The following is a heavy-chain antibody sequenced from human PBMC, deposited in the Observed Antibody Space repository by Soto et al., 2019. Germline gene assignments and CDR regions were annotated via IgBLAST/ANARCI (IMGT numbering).Heavy chain of an antibody. CDR3: ARHHDS. CDR2: VYYSGSA. Sequence: PSETLSLTCTVSGGSVSTSYWSWIRQPPGKGLEWIGYVYYSGSANSSPSLNSRVTISIDTSKNQFSLKLSSVTAADTAVYYCARHHDSWGQGTLVTVSS. V-gene: IGHV4-59*08. J-gene: IGHJ4*02. CDR1: GGSVSTSY.